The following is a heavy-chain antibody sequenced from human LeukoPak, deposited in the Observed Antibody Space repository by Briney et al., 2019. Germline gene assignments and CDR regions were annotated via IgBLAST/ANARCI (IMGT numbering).Heavy chain of an antibody. CDR1: GFTFSSYA. D-gene: IGHD5-24*01. Sequence: PGGSLRLYCAASGFTFSSYAMSWVRQAPGKGLEWVSAISGSGGSTYYADSVKGRFTISRDNSKNTLYLRMNSLRAEDTAVYYCAKDGDGYNHYGMDVRGQGTTVTVSS. CDR2: ISGSGGST. CDR3: AKDGDGYNHYGMDV. J-gene: IGHJ6*02. V-gene: IGHV3-23*01.